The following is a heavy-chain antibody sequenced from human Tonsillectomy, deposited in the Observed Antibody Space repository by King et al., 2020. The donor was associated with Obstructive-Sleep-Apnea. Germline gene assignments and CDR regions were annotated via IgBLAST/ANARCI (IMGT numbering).Heavy chain of an antibody. CDR2: IYPGDSDT. J-gene: IGHJ4*02. CDR3: ARQDGSSGYYDY. V-gene: IGHV5-51*01. D-gene: IGHD3-22*01. CDR1: GYTFTRNW. Sequence: VQLVESGAEVKKPGESLKISCTGSGYTFTRNWIGWVRQMPGKGLEWMGIIYPGDSDTRYSPSFQGQVTISVDKSISTAYLQWRSLKASDTAMYYCARQDGSSGYYDYWGQGTLVTVSS.